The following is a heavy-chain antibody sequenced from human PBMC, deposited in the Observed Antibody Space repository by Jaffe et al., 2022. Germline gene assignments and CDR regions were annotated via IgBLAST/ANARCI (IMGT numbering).Heavy chain of an antibody. Sequence: EVQLLESGGGLAQPGGSLRLSCAASGFTFSSYAMAWVRQAPGKGLERVSGISGGGTITYHADSVKGRFTISRDNSKNTLYLQMNSLRAEDTAVYYCAKAPSGSCNSGICYAFDYWGQGILVTVSS. CDR1: GFTFSSYA. CDR2: ISGGGTIT. V-gene: IGHV3-23*01. D-gene: IGHD2-2*01. CDR3: AKAPSGSCNSGICYAFDY. J-gene: IGHJ4*02.